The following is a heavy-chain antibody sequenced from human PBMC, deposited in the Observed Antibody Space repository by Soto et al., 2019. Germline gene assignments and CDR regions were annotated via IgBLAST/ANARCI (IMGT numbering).Heavy chain of an antibody. J-gene: IGHJ2*01. CDR2: ISASTRNT. D-gene: IGHD2-15*01. CDR1: GYTFSDYA. CDR3: VRCYCSVGSCYACWHFDL. V-gene: IGHV1-18*01. Sequence: QVQLVRSGGEVKKPGASVKVSCQASGYTFSDYAISWVRQAPGQGLEWMGWISASTRNTDQAQNFQGRVIMTLDTSTNTAYMALRSLRSDDTAVYYCVRCYCSVGSCYACWHFDLWGRGTLVTVSS.